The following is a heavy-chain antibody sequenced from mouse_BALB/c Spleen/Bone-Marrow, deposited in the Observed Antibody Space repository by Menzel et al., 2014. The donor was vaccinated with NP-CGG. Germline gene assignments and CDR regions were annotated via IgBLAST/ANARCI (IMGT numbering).Heavy chain of an antibody. D-gene: IGHD3-3*01. Sequence: EVKLQESGGDLVKPGGSLKLSCAASGFTFSSYGMSWVRQTPDKRLEWVATISSGGSYTYYPDSVKGRFTISRDNAKNTLYLQMSSLKSEDTAMYYCARHRDATDYWGQGTSVTVSS. J-gene: IGHJ4*01. CDR1: GFTFSSYG. V-gene: IGHV5-6*01. CDR3: ARHRDATDY. CDR2: ISSGGSYT.